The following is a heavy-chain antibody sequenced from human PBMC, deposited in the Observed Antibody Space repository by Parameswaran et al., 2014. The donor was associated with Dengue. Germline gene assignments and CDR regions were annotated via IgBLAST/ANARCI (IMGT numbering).Heavy chain of an antibody. J-gene: IGHJ6*02. D-gene: IGHD3-3*01. V-gene: IGHV1-8*01. CDR2: MNPNSGNT. CDR3: ARGLLKRAYYDFWSGQRGYYYYGMDV. Sequence: WVRQAPGQGLEWMGWMNPNSGNTGYAQKFQGRVTVTRNTSISTAYMELSSLRSEDTAVYYCARGLLKRAYYDFWSGQRGYYYYGMDVWGQGTTVTVSS.